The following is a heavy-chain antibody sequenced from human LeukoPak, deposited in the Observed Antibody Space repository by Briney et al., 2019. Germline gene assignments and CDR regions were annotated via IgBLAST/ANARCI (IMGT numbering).Heavy chain of an antibody. CDR2: INPNSGGT. CDR3: ANYCSGGSCYSGNAFDI. Sequence: ASVKVSCKASGYTFTGYYMHWVRQAPGQGLEWMGWINPNSGGTNYAQKFQGRVTMTRDTSICTAYMELSRLRSDDTAVYYCANYCSGGSCYSGNAFDIWGQGTMVTVSS. CDR1: GYTFTGYY. J-gene: IGHJ3*02. V-gene: IGHV1-2*02. D-gene: IGHD2-15*01.